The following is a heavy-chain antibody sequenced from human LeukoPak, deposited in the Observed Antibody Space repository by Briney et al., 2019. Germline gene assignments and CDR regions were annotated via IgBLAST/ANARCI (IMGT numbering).Heavy chain of an antibody. CDR3: DPHDSSSHF. Sequence: GGSLRLSCAASGFTFSIYAMPWVRQAPGKGMEWVAFISSDGSNKYCADSVKGRFTISRDNSKNTLYLQMNSLRDEDTAVYYCDPHDSSSHFWGQGTLVTVSS. D-gene: IGHD6-6*01. J-gene: IGHJ4*02. CDR1: GFTFSIYA. V-gene: IGHV3-30-3*01. CDR2: ISSDGSNK.